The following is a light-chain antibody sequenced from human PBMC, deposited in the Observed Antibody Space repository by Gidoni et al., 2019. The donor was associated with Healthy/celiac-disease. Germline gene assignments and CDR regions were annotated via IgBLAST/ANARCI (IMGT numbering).Light chain of an antibody. J-gene: IGKJ1*01. V-gene: IGKV1-39*01. CDR1: QSISSY. CDR2: AAS. Sequence: DIKMTQSPSSLSASVGDRVTITCRASQSISSYLNWYQQKPGKAPKLLIYAASSLHSRVPSRSSGSGSGTDFTLTSSRLQPEDFATYYWQQSYSTLVTFGQGTKVEIK. CDR3: QQSYSTLVT.